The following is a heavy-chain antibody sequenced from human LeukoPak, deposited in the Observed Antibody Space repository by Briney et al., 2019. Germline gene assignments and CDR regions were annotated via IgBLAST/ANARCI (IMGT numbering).Heavy chain of an antibody. CDR1: GGSFSGYY. Sequence: SETLSLTCAVYGGSFSGYYWSWIRQPPGKGQEWIGSIYYSGSTYYNPSLKSRVTISVDTSKNQFSLKLSSVTAADTAVYYCARRNYSGSYYVIDYWGQGTLVTVSS. CDR3: ARRNYSGSYYVIDY. V-gene: IGHV4-34*01. J-gene: IGHJ4*02. CDR2: IYYSGST. D-gene: IGHD1-26*01.